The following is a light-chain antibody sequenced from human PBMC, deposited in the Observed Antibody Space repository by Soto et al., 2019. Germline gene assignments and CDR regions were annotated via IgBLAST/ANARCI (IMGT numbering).Light chain of an antibody. CDR2: DVS. V-gene: IGLV2-14*03. J-gene: IGLJ1*01. CDR3: MSYTTTSSFV. Sequence: QSVLTQPASVSGSPGQSITISCTGTSTDIGRYNYVSWYQQHPGKAPRLVISDVSNRPSGVSNRFSGSKSGNTASLTITGLQSEDEADYYCMSYTTTSSFVFGSGTKVTVL. CDR1: STDIGRYNY.